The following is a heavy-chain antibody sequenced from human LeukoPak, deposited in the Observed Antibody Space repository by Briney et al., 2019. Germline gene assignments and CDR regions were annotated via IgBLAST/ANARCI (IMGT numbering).Heavy chain of an antibody. CDR2: IYPGDPDT. CDR1: GYSFTSYW. V-gene: IGHV5-51*01. CDR3: ARGQVGATGKYYYYGMDV. J-gene: IGHJ6*02. Sequence: GESLKISCKGSGYSFTSYWIGWVRQMPGKGLEWMGIIYPGDPDTRYSPSFQGQVTISADKSISTAYLQWSSLKASDTAMYYCARGQVGATGKYYYYGMDVWGQGTTVTVSS. D-gene: IGHD1-26*01.